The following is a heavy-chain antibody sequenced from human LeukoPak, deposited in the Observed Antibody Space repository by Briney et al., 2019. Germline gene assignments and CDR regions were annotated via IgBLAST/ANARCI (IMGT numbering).Heavy chain of an antibody. CDR3: ARYASGSYFRGIDY. CDR2: MDYSGNT. CDR1: GVTVSSNY. V-gene: IGHV4-39*07. J-gene: IGHJ4*02. Sequence: GSLRLSCAASGVTVSSNYMSWVRQPPGKGLEWIGSMDYSGNTYYNPSLKSRLTVSIDTSKNQFSLKLNSVTAADTAVYYCARYASGSYFRGIDYWGQGTLVTVSS. D-gene: IGHD1-26*01.